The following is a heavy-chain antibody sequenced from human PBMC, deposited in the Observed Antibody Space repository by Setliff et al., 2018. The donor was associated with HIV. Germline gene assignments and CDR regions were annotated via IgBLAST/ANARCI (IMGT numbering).Heavy chain of an antibody. Sequence: ASVKVSCKASGYTFPSYNISWVRQAPGQGLEWMGWISAYNGDTNYAQKLQGRVTMTTDTSTSTAYMDLRSLRSEDTAVYYCATHRWYSGSYLRDYWGQGTLVTVS. CDR3: ATHRWYSGSYLRDY. J-gene: IGHJ4*02. V-gene: IGHV1-18*01. D-gene: IGHD1-26*01. CDR2: ISAYNGDT. CDR1: GYTFPSYN.